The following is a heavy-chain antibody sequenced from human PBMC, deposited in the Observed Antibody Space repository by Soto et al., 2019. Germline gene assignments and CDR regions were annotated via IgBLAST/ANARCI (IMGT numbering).Heavy chain of an antibody. J-gene: IGHJ4*02. D-gene: IGHD6-13*01. CDR2: ISSSSSTI. V-gene: IGHV3-48*01. CDR3: AKLRESSSFASYYFDY. CDR1: GFTFSSYA. Sequence: PGGSLRLSCAASGFTFSSYAMSWVRQAPGKGLEWVSYISSSSSTIYYADSVKGRFTISRDNAKNSLYLQMNSLRAEDTAVYYCAKLRESSSFASYYFDYWGQGTLVTVSS.